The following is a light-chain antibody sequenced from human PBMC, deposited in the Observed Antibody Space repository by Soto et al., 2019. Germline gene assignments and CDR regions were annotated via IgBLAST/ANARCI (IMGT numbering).Light chain of an antibody. CDR3: SSYTSSTTLYV. CDR1: SSDVGNYNY. Sequence: QSALAQPASVSGSPGQSITISCTGASSDVGNYNYVSWYQQHPGKAPKLIIYDVSNRPSGVSNRFSGSKSGNTASLTISGLQAEDEADYYCSSYTSSTTLYVLGKGTKVT. J-gene: IGLJ1*01. V-gene: IGLV2-14*03. CDR2: DVS.